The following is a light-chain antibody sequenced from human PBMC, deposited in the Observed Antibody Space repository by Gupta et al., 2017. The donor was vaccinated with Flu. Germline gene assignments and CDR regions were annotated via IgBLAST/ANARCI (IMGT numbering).Light chain of an antibody. CDR2: GTS. J-gene: IGKJ2*01. V-gene: IGKV3-20*01. Sequence: FLAQSPGTLSLSPGERVTLSFRASESVNRNHLAWYQQKPGQAPRLLMYGTSNRAPGIPDRFSGGGSGTDFTLTINRLEPEDAALFYCHHYGTSPYTFGQGTKLEIK. CDR1: ESVNRNH. CDR3: HHYGTSPYT.